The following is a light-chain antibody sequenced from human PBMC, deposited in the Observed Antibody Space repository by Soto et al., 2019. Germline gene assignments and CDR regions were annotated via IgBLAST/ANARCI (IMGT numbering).Light chain of an antibody. CDR3: QQTYSTPRT. CDR1: QSISSY. CDR2: AAS. Sequence: DIQMTQSPSSLSASVGDRVTITCRASQSISSYLNWYQQKPGKAPNLLICAASSLQSGVSSRFSGSGSGTDFTLTISSLQPEGCGIYYCQQTYSTPRTFGQGTKVEIK. J-gene: IGKJ1*01. V-gene: IGKV1-39*01.